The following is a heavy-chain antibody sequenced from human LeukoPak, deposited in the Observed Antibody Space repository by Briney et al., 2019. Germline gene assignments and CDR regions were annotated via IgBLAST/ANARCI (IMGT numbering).Heavy chain of an antibody. CDR1: GGTFSSYA. CDR2: IIPIFGTA. CDR3: ARSRDTVVVPAAYRNWFDP. Sequence: ASVKVSCKASGGTFSSYAISWVRQAPGQGLEWMGGIIPIFGTANYAQKFQGRVTITADKSTSTAYMELSSLRSEDTAVYYCARSRDTVVVPAAYRNWFDPWGQGTLVTVSS. V-gene: IGHV1-69*06. J-gene: IGHJ5*02. D-gene: IGHD2-2*01.